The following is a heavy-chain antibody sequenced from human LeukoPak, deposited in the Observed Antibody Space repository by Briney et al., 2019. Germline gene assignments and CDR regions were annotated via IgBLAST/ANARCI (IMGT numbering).Heavy chain of an antibody. CDR3: ARANAAIAVAGTGWYFDL. V-gene: IGHV4-30-4*08. D-gene: IGHD6-19*01. CDR1: GGSISSYY. CDR2: IYYSGST. J-gene: IGHJ2*01. Sequence: PSETLSLTCTVSGGSISSYYWSWIRQPLGKGLEWIGYIYYSGSTYYNPSLKSRVTISVDTSKNQFSLKLSSVTAADTAVYYCARANAAIAVAGTGWYFDLWGRGTLVTVSS.